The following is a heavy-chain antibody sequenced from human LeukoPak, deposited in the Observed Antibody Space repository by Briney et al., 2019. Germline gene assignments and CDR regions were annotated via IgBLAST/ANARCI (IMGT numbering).Heavy chain of an antibody. Sequence: GGSLRLSCAASGFTFSSDWMHWVRQAPGKGLVWVSRINRDGRSTTYADSVKGRFTISRDNAKNTLYLQMNSLGAEDTAVYYCARHPYDILTGPSFDYWGLGTLVTVSS. J-gene: IGHJ4*02. D-gene: IGHD3-9*01. CDR1: GFTFSSDW. CDR2: INRDGRST. V-gene: IGHV3-74*01. CDR3: ARHPYDILTGPSFDY.